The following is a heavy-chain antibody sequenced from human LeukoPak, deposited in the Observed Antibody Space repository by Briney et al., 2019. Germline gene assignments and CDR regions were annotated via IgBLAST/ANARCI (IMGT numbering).Heavy chain of an antibody. CDR2: IYYSGST. Sequence: PSETLSLTCTVSGGSISSSSYYWGWIRQPPGKGLEWIGSIYYSGSTYYNPSLKSRVTISVDTSKNQFSLKLSSVTAADTAVYYCARDIYADYWGQGTLVTVSS. J-gene: IGHJ4*02. D-gene: IGHD5/OR15-5a*01. V-gene: IGHV4-39*07. CDR3: ARDIYADY. CDR1: GGSISSSSYY.